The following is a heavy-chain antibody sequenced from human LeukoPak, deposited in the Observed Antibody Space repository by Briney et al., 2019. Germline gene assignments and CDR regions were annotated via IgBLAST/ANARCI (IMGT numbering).Heavy chain of an antibody. D-gene: IGHD2-8*01. CDR1: GFTFSSYG. V-gene: IGHV3-30*02. Sequence: GGSLRLSCAASGFTFSSYGMHWVRQAPGKGPEWVAFIRYDGSNKYYADSVKGRFTISRDNSKDTLYLQMNSLRAEDTAVYYCAKSPIVLMVYAMGDYWGQGTLVTVSS. CDR3: AKSPIVLMVYAMGDY. CDR2: IRYDGSNK. J-gene: IGHJ4*02.